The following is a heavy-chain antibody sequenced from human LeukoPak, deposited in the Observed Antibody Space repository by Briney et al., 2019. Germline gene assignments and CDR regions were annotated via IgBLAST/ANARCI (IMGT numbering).Heavy chain of an antibody. D-gene: IGHD3-22*01. CDR3: ARGQYYYDSSGYYYLDY. CDR2: INPNSGGT. J-gene: IGHJ4*02. CDR1: GYTFTGYY. V-gene: IGHV1-2*02. Sequence: ASVKVSCKASGYTFTGYYIHWVRQAPGQGLEWMGWINPNSGGTNYAQKFQGRVTMTRDTSISTAYMELSRLRSDDTAVYYCARGQYYYDSSGYYYLDYWGQGTLVTVSS.